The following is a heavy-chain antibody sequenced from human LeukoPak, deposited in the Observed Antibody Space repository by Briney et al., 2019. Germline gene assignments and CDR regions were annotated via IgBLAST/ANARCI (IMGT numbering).Heavy chain of an antibody. CDR3: ARGGYGDYSFSNHFDY. CDR2: ICYDGSNK. V-gene: IGHV3-33*01. D-gene: IGHD4-17*01. Sequence: GGSLRLSCAASGFTFSSYGMHWVRQAPGKGLEGVAVICYDGSNKYYADSVKGRFTISRDNSKNTLYLQMNSLRAEDTAVYYCARGGYGDYSFSNHFDYWGQGTLVTVSS. CDR1: GFTFSSYG. J-gene: IGHJ4*02.